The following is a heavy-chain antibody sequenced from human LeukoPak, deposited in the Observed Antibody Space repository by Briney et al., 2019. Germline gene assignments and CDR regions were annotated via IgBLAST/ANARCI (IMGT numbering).Heavy chain of an antibody. V-gene: IGHV1-69*04. Sequence: SVKVSCKASGGTFSSYAISWVRQAPGQGLEWMGRIIPILGIANYAQKFQGRVTITADKSTSTAYMELSSLRSEDTAVYYCARDRCSGGSCYPSVFDYWGQGTLVTVSS. CDR3: ARDRCSGGSCYPSVFDY. CDR2: IIPILGIA. J-gene: IGHJ4*02. D-gene: IGHD2-15*01. CDR1: GGTFSSYA.